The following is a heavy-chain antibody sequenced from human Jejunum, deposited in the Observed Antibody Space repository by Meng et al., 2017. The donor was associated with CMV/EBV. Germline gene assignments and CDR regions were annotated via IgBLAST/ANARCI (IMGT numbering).Heavy chain of an antibody. CDR2: ITSSSSYI. CDR1: GFTFSKYS. Sequence: EVQWVESGGDVVKPGGSLRLSCAGSGFTFSKYSMNWVRQAPGKGLEWVSSITSSSSYIYYADSVKGRFTISRDNAKNLVYLEMNSLRVEDTAIYYCSRDNSGVTWGQGTLFTVSS. D-gene: IGHD1-26*01. J-gene: IGHJ5*02. V-gene: IGHV3-21*02. CDR3: SRDNSGVT.